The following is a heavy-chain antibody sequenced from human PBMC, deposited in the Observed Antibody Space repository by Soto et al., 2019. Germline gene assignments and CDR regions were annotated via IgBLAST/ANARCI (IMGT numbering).Heavy chain of an antibody. D-gene: IGHD2-2*01. V-gene: IGHV3-66*01. CDR1: GFTVSSNY. J-gene: IGHJ6*03. CDR3: ARDKKDVGYCSSTSCPGYHYYYYMDV. CDR2: IYSGGST. Sequence: PGGSLRLSYAASGFTVSSNYMSWVRQAPGKGLEWVSVIYSGGSTYYADSVKGRFTISRDNSKNTLYLQMNSLRAEDTAVYYCARDKKDVGYCSSTSCPGYHYYYYMDVWGKGTTVTVSS.